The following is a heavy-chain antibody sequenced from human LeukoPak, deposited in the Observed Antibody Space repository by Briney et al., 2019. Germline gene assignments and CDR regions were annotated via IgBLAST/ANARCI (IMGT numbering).Heavy chain of an antibody. Sequence: PGGPLSLSCAAFGFTFSDYSMGWIRKAPGKGLGWVSYISSSGSTIYYADSVKGRFTISRDNAKNSLYLQMNSLRAEDTAVYYCARDEAGVNFDYWGQGTLVTVSS. CDR2: ISSSGSTI. J-gene: IGHJ4*02. CDR1: GFTFSDYS. CDR3: ARDEAGVNFDY. D-gene: IGHD6-19*01. V-gene: IGHV3-11*04.